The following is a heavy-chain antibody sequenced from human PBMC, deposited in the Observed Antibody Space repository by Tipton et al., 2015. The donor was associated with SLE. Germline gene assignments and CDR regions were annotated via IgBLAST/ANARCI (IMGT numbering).Heavy chain of an antibody. CDR2: INHSGST. D-gene: IGHD1-26*01. Sequence: TLSLTCAVYGGSFSGYYWSWIRQPPGKGLEWIGEINHSGSTNYNPSLKSRGAISVDTSKNQFSLKLSSVTAADTAVYYCARPYSGSYFDALDIWGQGTMGTVSS. CDR1: GGSFSGYY. V-gene: IGHV4-34*01. J-gene: IGHJ3*02. CDR3: ARPYSGSYFDALDI.